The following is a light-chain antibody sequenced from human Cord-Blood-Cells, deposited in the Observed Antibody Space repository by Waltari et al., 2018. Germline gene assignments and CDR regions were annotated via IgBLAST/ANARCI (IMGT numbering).Light chain of an antibody. CDR1: QSVSSSY. V-gene: IGKV3-20*01. CDR3: QQYGSSRGYT. CDR2: GAS. J-gene: IGKJ2*01. Sequence: EIVLTQSPGTLSLSPGDRATLSCSDSQSVSSSYLAWYQQKPGQAPRLLIYGASSRATGIPDRFSGSGSGTDFTLTISRLEPEDFAVYYCQQYGSSRGYTFGQGTKLEIK.